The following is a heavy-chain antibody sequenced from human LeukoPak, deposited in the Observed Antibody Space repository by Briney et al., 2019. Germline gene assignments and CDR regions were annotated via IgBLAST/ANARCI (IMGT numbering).Heavy chain of an antibody. CDR1: GFTFKDYG. CDR2: ITRNGVSL. J-gene: IGHJ4*02. D-gene: IGHD5-24*01. V-gene: IGHV3-20*04. Sequence: GGSLRLSCAASGFTFKDYGMTWIRQAPGKGLEWVSGITRNGVSLGYADPVNGRFTISRNNAKNSLYLQMDNLRAEDTAFYYCARRIEMATIGFDHWGQGALVTVSS. CDR3: ARRIEMATIGFDH.